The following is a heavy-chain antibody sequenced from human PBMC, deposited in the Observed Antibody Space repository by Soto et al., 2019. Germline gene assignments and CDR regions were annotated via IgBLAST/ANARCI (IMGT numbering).Heavy chain of an antibody. CDR1: GFSLSTSGVG. Sequence: ITLRESGPTLVKPTQTLTLTCTISGFSLSTSGVGVGWIRQPPGKSLEWLALIYWDDVQRYSPSLKTRLTITKHTSRSQVVLTMTNMDPVDTATYYCAHSPCSGGTCYLFDYWGQGTLVTVSS. CDR2: IYWDDVQ. V-gene: IGHV2-5*02. J-gene: IGHJ4*02. CDR3: AHSPCSGGTCYLFDY. D-gene: IGHD2-15*01.